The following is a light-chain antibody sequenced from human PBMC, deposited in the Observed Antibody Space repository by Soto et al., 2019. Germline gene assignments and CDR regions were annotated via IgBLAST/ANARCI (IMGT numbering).Light chain of an antibody. J-gene: IGKJ4*01. CDR1: QSVASSF. CDR2: TAS. CDR3: HKYSPSPLT. V-gene: IGKV3-20*01. Sequence: EIVLTQSPGTLSLSPGARATLSCRASQSVASSFIAWYQQKPGQPPRLLIYTASSRAPGIPDRFTASGSGADFTLTSRRLEPEDFAVYYCHKYSPSPLTFGGGTKVEI.